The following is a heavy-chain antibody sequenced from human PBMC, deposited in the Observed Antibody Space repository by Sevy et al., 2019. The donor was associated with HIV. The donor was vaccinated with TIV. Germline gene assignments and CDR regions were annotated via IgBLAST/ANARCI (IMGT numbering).Heavy chain of an antibody. CDR2: IWYDGSKI. Sequence: GGSLRLSCAASGFTFSNYAMHWVRQAPGKGLAWVALIWYDGSKIFYADSVKGRFTISRDNSERTLYLQMNSLRAEDTALYHCAKGGPNSGYDYYFDYWGQGTLVTVSS. CDR1: GFTFSNYA. J-gene: IGHJ4*02. CDR3: AKGGPNSGYDYYFDY. D-gene: IGHD5-12*01. V-gene: IGHV3-33*06.